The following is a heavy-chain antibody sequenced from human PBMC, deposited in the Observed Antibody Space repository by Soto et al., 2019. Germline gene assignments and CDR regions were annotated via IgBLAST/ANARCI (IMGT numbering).Heavy chain of an antibody. CDR1: GGSVSSGSYY. V-gene: IGHV4-61*03. CDR3: ARDRGRLGFFDY. D-gene: IGHD5-12*01. CDR2: VYFTGGT. J-gene: IGHJ4*02. Sequence: SETLSLTCSVSGGSVSSGSYYWSWIRKPPGKGLEWIGHVYFTGGTDYNPSLKSRVTISLDTSKNHFSLRLSSVTAADTAVYYCARDRGRLGFFDYWGQGALVTVSS.